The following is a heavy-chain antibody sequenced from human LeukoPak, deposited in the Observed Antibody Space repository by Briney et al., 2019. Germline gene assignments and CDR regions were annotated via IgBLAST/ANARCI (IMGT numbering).Heavy chain of an antibody. V-gene: IGHV4-61*01. CDR2: IYYSGST. CDR3: ARGAVFAILDAFDI. Sequence: PSETLSLTCTVSGGSISSSNYYWSWIRQPPGKGLEWIGYIYYSGSTNYNPSLKSRVTISVDTSKNQFSLKLSSVTAADTAVYYCARGAVFAILDAFDIWGQGTMVTVSS. CDR1: GGSISSSNYY. J-gene: IGHJ3*02. D-gene: IGHD3-9*01.